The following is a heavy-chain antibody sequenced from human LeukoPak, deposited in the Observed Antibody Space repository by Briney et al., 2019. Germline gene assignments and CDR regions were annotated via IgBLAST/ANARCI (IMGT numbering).Heavy chain of an antibody. D-gene: IGHD3-22*01. Sequence: ASVKVSCKASGYTFTSYGISWVRQAPGQGLEWMGWMNPNSGNTGYAQKFQGRVTITRNTSISTAYMELSSLRSEDTAVYYCVSTYYYDSSGFLDAFDIWGQGTMVTVSS. CDR2: MNPNSGNT. CDR3: VSTYYYDSSGFLDAFDI. CDR1: GYTFTSYG. V-gene: IGHV1-8*03. J-gene: IGHJ3*02.